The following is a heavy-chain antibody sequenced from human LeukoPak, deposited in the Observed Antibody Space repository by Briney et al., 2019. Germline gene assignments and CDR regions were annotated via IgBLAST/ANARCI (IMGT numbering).Heavy chain of an antibody. J-gene: IGHJ6*02. CDR3: ARGIVYYYGSGSYYNNYYYGMDV. Sequence: SGTLSLSCTVSGGSIDNYYWSWIRQPPGKGLEWTGYIYFRGGTSYNPSLKSRVTISVDKSKNQFSLKLSSVTAADTAVYYCARGIVYYYGSGSYYNNYYYGMDVWGQGTTVTVSS. CDR1: GGSIDNYY. V-gene: IGHV4-59*12. CDR2: IYFRGGT. D-gene: IGHD3-10*01.